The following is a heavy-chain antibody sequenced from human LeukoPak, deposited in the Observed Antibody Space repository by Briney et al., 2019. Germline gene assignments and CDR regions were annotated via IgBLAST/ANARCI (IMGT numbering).Heavy chain of an antibody. J-gene: IGHJ4*01. D-gene: IGHD3-10*01. CDR2: ISAYNGNT. CDR1: GYTFTSDY. V-gene: IGHV1-18*04. Sequence: ASVKVSCKASGYTFTSDYMHWVRQAPGQGLEWMGWISAYNGNTNYAQKLQGRVTMTTDTSTSTSYMELRSLRSEDTALYTCASDLSPTEYGSGSYVWGQGTLVTVSS. CDR3: ASDLSPTEYGSGSYV.